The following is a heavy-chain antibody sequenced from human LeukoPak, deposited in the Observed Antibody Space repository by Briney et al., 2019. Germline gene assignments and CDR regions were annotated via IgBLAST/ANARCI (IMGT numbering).Heavy chain of an antibody. CDR1: AFTFSSYW. Sequence: GGSLRLSCAASAFTFSSYWMSWVRQAPGKGLEWVANIKEDGSDKNYVDSVKGRFTISRDNAKNTLYLQMNSLRAADTAVYYCTRWTDWYFDLWGRGTLVAVSS. V-gene: IGHV3-7*01. D-gene: IGHD3/OR15-3a*01. CDR2: IKEDGSDK. J-gene: IGHJ2*01. CDR3: TRWTDWYFDL.